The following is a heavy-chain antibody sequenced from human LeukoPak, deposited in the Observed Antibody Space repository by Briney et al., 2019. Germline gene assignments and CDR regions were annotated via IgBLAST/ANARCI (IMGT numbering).Heavy chain of an antibody. D-gene: IGHD3-22*01. CDR3: AREDSREGYRPLDY. V-gene: IGHV4-59*01. CDR2: IFHSGNS. J-gene: IGHJ4*02. Sequence: SETLSLTCSVSGGSIRNYYWSWIRQPPGKGLEWIAFIFHSGNSNYNPSLKSRVTISIATSKNQFSLKLSSVTAADTAVYYCAREDSREGYRPLDYWGQGTLVTVSS. CDR1: GGSIRNYY.